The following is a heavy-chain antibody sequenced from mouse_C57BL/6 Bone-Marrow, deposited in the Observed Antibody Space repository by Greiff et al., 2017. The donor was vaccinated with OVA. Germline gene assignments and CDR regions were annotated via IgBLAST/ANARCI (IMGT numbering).Heavy chain of an antibody. J-gene: IGHJ3*01. CDR2: IWGGGST. Sequence: VKLVESGPGLVAPSQSLSITCTVSGFSLTSYGVDWVRQPPGKGLEWLGVIWGGGSTNYNSALMSRLSISKDNSKSQVFLKMNSLQTDDTAMYYCAIIFITTVVAEAYWGQGTLVTVSA. CDR1: GFSLTSYG. CDR3: AIIFITTVVAEAY. V-gene: IGHV2-9*01. D-gene: IGHD1-1*01.